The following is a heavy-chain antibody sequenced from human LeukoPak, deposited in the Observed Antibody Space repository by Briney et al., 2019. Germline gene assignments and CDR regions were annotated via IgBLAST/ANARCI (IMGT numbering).Heavy chain of an antibody. CDR2: IIPFRGTV. J-gene: IGHJ3*02. CDR1: GGTFDTYA. CDR3: ARDLPGTDDAFDI. Sequence: SVKVSCKASGGTFDTYALSWVRQAPGQGLEWMGRIIPFRGTVNHAQRFQGRVTITADKSTGTAYVELSSLRSDDTAVYYCARDLPGTDDAFDIWGQGTMVTISS. V-gene: IGHV1-69*04. D-gene: IGHD2-2*01.